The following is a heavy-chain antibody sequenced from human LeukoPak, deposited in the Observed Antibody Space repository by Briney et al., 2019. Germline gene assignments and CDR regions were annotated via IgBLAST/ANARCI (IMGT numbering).Heavy chain of an antibody. CDR2: IYDSGST. CDR3: ARAMIVVVPLNDAFDI. CDR1: GGSIRSSYYY. D-gene: IGHD3-22*01. V-gene: IGHV4-39*01. Sequence: SETLSLTCTVSGGSIRSSYYYWGWIRQPPGKGLEWIGSIYDSGSTYYNPSLKSRVTISVDTSKNQFSLKLNSVTAADTAVYYCARAMIVVVPLNDAFDIWGQGTMVTVSS. J-gene: IGHJ3*02.